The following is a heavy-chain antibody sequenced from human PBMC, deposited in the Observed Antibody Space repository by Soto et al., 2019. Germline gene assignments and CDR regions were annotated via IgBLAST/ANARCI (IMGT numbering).Heavy chain of an antibody. CDR1: GDSISSGGHY. D-gene: IGHD2-8*01. CDR2: ISYSGIV. CDR3: ARLGGYCANARCYCYYGMDV. Sequence: SETLSLTCTVSGDSISSGGHYWSWIRQHPGKRPEWIGYISYSGIVYYNPSLEGRFTISVDPSKTQFSLTLSSVTAADTAVFYCARLGGYCANARCYCYYGMDVWGQGTTVTVSS. V-gene: IGHV4-31*03. J-gene: IGHJ6*02.